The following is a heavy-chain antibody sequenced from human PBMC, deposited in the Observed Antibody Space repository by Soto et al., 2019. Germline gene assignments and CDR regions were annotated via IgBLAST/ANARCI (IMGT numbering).Heavy chain of an antibody. J-gene: IGHJ6*02. D-gene: IGHD6-19*01. CDR3: ARDATLTVAGPPLAPSGMDV. V-gene: IGHV3-30-3*01. CDR1: GFTFSSYA. CDR2: ISYDGSNK. Sequence: QVQLVASGGGVVQPGRSLRLSCAASGFTFSSYAMHWVRQAPGKGLEWVAVISYDGSNKYYADSVKGRFTISRDNSKNTLYLQMNSLRAEDTAVYYCARDATLTVAGPPLAPSGMDVWGQGTTVTVSS.